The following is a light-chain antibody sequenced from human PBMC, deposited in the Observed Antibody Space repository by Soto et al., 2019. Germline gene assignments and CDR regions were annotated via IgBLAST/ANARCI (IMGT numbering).Light chain of an antibody. CDR3: GTWDSSLSVGV. V-gene: IGLV1-51*01. Sequence: QSVLTQPPSVSAAPGQKVTISCSGSSSNIGNNDVTWYQQFPGTPPKLLIHDNNKRPSGIPARFSGSKSGTSATLGITGLQTGDEADYYCGTWDSSLSVGVFGGGTKVTVL. CDR1: SSNIGNND. J-gene: IGLJ2*01. CDR2: DNN.